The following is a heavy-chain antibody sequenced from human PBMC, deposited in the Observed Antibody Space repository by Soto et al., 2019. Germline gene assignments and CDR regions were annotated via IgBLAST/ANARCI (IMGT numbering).Heavy chain of an antibody. CDR3: ARGNCVNCYSFDC. D-gene: IGHD1-1*01. CDR1: GFTFSSHS. CDR2: ISSDGINK. V-gene: IGHV3-30-3*01. Sequence: GGSLRLSCAVSGFTFSSHSMHWIRQAPGKGLEWVALISSDGINKYYADSVKGRFTISRDNSKNTLYLQMNSLTTEDTAVYLCARGNCVNCYSFDCWGLGALVTV. J-gene: IGHJ4*02.